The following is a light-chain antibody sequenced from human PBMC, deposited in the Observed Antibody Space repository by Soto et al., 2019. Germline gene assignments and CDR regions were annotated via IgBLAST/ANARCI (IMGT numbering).Light chain of an antibody. CDR2: AAS. V-gene: IGKV3-15*01. CDR3: QQYNNWS. Sequence: EVVMTQSPATLSVSPGATATLFCRASQSVGSNLAWYQQKPGQAPWLLIYAASTRATGIPARFSGSGSGTEFTLTISSLQSEDFAVYYCQQYNNWSFGQGTRLEI. J-gene: IGKJ5*01. CDR1: QSVGSN.